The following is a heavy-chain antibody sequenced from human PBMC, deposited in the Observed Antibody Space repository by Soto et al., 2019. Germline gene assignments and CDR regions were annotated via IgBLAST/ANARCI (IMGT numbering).Heavy chain of an antibody. Sequence: GGSVTLFCAASGFTFSSYAMSWVRQAPGKGVEGVSALSGSGGNTYYADSVKGRFTISRDNSKNTLYLQMNSLRAEDTAVYYCAKDIILELPTQISWFDDWGQGTLVTVSS. CDR2: LSGSGGNT. J-gene: IGHJ5*02. CDR3: AKDIILELPTQISWFDD. D-gene: IGHD1-7*01. CDR1: GFTFSSYA. V-gene: IGHV3-23*01.